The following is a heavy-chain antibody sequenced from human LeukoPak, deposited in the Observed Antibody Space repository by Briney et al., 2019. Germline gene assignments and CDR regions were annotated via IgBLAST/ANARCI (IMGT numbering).Heavy chain of an antibody. Sequence: SETLSLTCAVYGGSFSGYYWSWIRQPPGKGLEWIGEINHSGSTNYNPSLKSRVTISVDTSKNQFSLNLNSVTAADTAVYYCARLDEMATLDYWGQGTLVTVSS. V-gene: IGHV4-34*01. CDR3: ARLDEMATLDY. CDR2: INHSGST. CDR1: GGSFSGYY. D-gene: IGHD5-24*01. J-gene: IGHJ4*02.